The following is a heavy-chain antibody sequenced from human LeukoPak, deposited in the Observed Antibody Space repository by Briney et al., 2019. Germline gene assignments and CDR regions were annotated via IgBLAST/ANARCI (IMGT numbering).Heavy chain of an antibody. CDR3: TRDRSRAEDD. Sequence: GGCLRLSCAASGFTFSGHWMSWVRQAPGKGLEWVANIKQGVRDKYYVDSVKGRFTISRDNANNLLYLQMNSLRGEDTAVYYCTRDRSRAEDDWGQGTLVPVSS. CDR1: GFTFSGHW. CDR2: IKQGVRDK. J-gene: IGHJ4*02. V-gene: IGHV3-7*01. D-gene: IGHD1-14*01.